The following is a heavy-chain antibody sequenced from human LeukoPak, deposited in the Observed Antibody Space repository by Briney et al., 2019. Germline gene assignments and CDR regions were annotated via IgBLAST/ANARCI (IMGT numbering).Heavy chain of an antibody. D-gene: IGHD3-10*01. V-gene: IGHV3-30*02. Sequence: GGSLRLSCAASGFTFSSYGMHWVRQAPGKGLEWVAFIRYDGSNKYYADSVKGRFTISRDNSKNALYLQMNSLRAEGTAVYYCAKGPGYGSGSYFDYWGQGTLVTVSS. CDR2: IRYDGSNK. J-gene: IGHJ4*02. CDR3: AKGPGYGSGSYFDY. CDR1: GFTFSSYG.